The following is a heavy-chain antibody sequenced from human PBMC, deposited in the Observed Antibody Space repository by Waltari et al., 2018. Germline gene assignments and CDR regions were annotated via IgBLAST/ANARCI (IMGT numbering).Heavy chain of an antibody. V-gene: IGHV4-39*01. CDR2: IYYTGNT. Sequence: QLQLQESGPGLVRPSETLSLTCTVSGGSISSSSYYWGGIRQSPGKDLEWIGSIYYTGNTFYNPSLGGRVPMSVDTSKNQFSLKLSSVTATDTAMYYCASELPRIVVVPGDAYIWGQGTLVTVSS. D-gene: IGHD2-2*01. CDR3: ASELPRIVVVPGDAYI. J-gene: IGHJ4*02. CDR1: GGSISSSSYY.